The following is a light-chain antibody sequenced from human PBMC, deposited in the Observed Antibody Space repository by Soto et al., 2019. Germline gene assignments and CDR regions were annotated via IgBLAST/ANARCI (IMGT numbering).Light chain of an antibody. CDR2: WSS. CDR1: QPLLYSSNNKNY. CDR3: QQYHSTLCT. Sequence: SCWSSQPLLYSSNNKNYLAWYQQKPGQPPKLLISWSSTRESGVPDRFSGSGSGTDFTLTISSLQAEDVAVYYCQQYHSTLCTFGQGTKVEIK. V-gene: IGKV4-1*01. J-gene: IGKJ2*02.